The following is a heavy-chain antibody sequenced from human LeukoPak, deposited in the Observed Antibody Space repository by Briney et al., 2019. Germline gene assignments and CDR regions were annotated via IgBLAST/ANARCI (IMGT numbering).Heavy chain of an antibody. Sequence: GGSLRLSCSASGFTFSSYAMHWVRQAPGKGLEYVSAISSNGGSTYYAHSVKGRFTISRDNSKNTLYLQMSSLRAEDTAVYYCVKGAKATNIVVVVASTLNWDYWGQGTLVTVSS. D-gene: IGHD2-15*01. CDR2: ISSNGGST. CDR1: GFTFSSYA. CDR3: VKGAKATNIVVVVASTLNWDY. V-gene: IGHV3-64D*06. J-gene: IGHJ4*02.